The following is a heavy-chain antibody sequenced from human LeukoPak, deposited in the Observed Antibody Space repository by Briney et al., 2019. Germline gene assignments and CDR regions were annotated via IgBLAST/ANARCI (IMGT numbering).Heavy chain of an antibody. D-gene: IGHD3-22*01. V-gene: IGHV3-21*01. Sequence: TGGSLRLSCAASGFTFDDYGMSWVRQAPGKGLEWVSSISSSSSYIYYADSVKGRFTISRDNAKNSLYLQMNSLRAEDTAVYYCAREGGGYYDPCYMDVWGKGTTVTVSS. J-gene: IGHJ6*03. CDR3: AREGGGYYDPCYMDV. CDR1: GFTFDDYG. CDR2: ISSSSSYI.